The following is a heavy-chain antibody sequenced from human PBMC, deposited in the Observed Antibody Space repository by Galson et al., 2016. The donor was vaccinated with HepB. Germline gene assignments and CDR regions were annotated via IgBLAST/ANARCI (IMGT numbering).Heavy chain of an antibody. CDR2: VYNRESP. D-gene: IGHD2-2*01. V-gene: IGHV4-59*12. J-gene: IGHJ5*02. Sequence: ETLSLTCTVSGGSISTYYWSWVRHPPGGRLEWIADVYNRESPKYNPSLSSRVTISVDKSGNQFSLKLTSVTAADTAVYYCARVEGGCSRTSCVLDPWGQGTLVTVSS. CDR3: ARVEGGCSRTSCVLDP. CDR1: GGSISTYY.